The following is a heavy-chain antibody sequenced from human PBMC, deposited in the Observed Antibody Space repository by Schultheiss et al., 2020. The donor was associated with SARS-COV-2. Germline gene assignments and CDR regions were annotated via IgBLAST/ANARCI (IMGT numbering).Heavy chain of an antibody. CDR2: IYYSGST. CDR3: ARHYSGYSSGWYAFDY. V-gene: IGHV4-61*08. J-gene: IGHJ4*02. CDR1: GGSISSGGYY. Sequence: SETLSLTCTVSGGSISSGGYYWSWIRQPPGKGLEWIGYIYYSGSTYYNPSLKSRVTISVDTSKNQFSLKLSSVTAADTAVYYCARHYSGYSSGWYAFDYWGQGTLVTVSS. D-gene: IGHD6-19*01.